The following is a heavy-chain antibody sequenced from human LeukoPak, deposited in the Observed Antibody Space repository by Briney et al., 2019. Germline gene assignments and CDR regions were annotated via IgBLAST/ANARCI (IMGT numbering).Heavy chain of an antibody. J-gene: IGHJ5*02. D-gene: IGHD2-8*01. V-gene: IGHV1-18*01. Sequence: ASVKVSCKASGYTFTSYGISWVRQAPGQGLEWMGWISAYNGNTNYAQKLQGRVTMTTDTSTSTAYMELRSLRSDDTAVYYCARVSRGYCTNGVCYRSHLHWFDPWGQGTLVTVSS. CDR2: ISAYNGNT. CDR1: GYTFTSYG. CDR3: ARVSRGYCTNGVCYRSHLHWFDP.